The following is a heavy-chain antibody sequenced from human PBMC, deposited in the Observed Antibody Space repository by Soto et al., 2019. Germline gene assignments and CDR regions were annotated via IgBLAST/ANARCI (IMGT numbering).Heavy chain of an antibody. CDR1: GFTFDDNA. CDR2: ISWNSGTI. CDR3: ARDMYFITAAGGGIDD. D-gene: IGHD6-25*01. Sequence: EVQLVESGGGLVQPGRSLRLSCAASGFTFDDNAMHWVRQSPGKGLEWVSGISWNSGTIAYADSVKGRFTISRDNAKNSLLLQMNSLRAEDTALYYCARDMYFITAAGGGIDDWGQGTLVTVSS. J-gene: IGHJ4*02. V-gene: IGHV3-9*01.